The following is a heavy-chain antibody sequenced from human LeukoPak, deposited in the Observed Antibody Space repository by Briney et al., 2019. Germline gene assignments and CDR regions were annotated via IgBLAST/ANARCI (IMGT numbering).Heavy chain of an antibody. D-gene: IGHD2-21*01. CDR2: ISGSGGST. CDR3: AKVLLRDYFDY. CDR1: GFTFSSYA. Sequence: GGSLRLSCAASGFTFSSYAMSWVRPAPGKGLEWISTISGSGGSTYYADSVKGRFAISRDNSKNTLYLQMNSLRAEDTAVYYCAKVLLRDYFDYWGQGTLVTVSS. J-gene: IGHJ4*02. V-gene: IGHV3-23*01.